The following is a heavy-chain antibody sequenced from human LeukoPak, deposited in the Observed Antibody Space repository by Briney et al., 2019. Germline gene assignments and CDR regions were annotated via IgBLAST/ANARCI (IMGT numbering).Heavy chain of an antibody. D-gene: IGHD3-16*01. CDR3: AREPYYDYIWGSYH. CDR1: GFTFSSYG. V-gene: IGHV3-33*01. Sequence: PGGSLRLSCAASGFTFSSYGMHWVRQAPGKGLEWVAVIWYDGSNKYYADSVKGRFTISRDNSKNTLYLQMNSLRAEDTAVYYCAREPYYDYIWGSYHWGQGTLVTVSS. J-gene: IGHJ5*02. CDR2: IWYDGSNK.